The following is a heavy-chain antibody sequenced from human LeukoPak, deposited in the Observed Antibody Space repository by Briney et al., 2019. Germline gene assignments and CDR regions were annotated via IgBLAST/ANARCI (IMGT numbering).Heavy chain of an antibody. D-gene: IGHD2-2*01. V-gene: IGHV3-11*06. J-gene: IGHJ4*02. CDR1: GFTFSDYY. Sequence: GGSLRLSCAASGFTFSDYYMSWIRQAPGKGLEWVSSICSTSRCIFYADSVKGRFTISRDNAKSSLYLQMNDPRAEDTAVYYCVRHGDTDSCLANWGQGTLVTVSS. CDR3: VRHGDTDSCLAN. CDR2: ICSTSRCI.